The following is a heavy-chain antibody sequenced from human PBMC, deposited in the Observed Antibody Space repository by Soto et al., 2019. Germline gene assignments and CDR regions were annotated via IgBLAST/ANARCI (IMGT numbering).Heavy chain of an antibody. J-gene: IGHJ3*02. CDR2: IKQDGSEK. V-gene: IGHV3-7*03. CDR3: ARGGRRSGSYADAFDI. D-gene: IGHD1-26*01. CDR1: GFTFSTYW. Sequence: EVQLVESGGGLVQPGGSLRLSCAASGFTFSTYWMSWVRQAPGKGLEWVANIKQDGSEKYYVDSVKGRFTISRDNAKNSLYLQMNSLRAEDTSVYYCARGGRRSGSYADAFDIWGQGTVGTVSS.